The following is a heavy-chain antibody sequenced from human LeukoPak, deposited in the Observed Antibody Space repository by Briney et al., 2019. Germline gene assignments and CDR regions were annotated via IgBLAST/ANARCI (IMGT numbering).Heavy chain of an antibody. Sequence: GGSLRLSCAASGFTFSRYEMHWVRQAPGKGLEWVSYISSSGSTIYYADSVKGRFIISRDNAKNSLYLQMNSLRAEDTAVYYCARGFPPRRNYDGNGYYSYYFDYWGQGTLVTVSS. CDR2: ISSSGSTI. J-gene: IGHJ4*02. V-gene: IGHV3-48*03. D-gene: IGHD3-22*01. CDR3: ARGFPPRRNYDGNGYYSYYFDY. CDR1: GFTFSRYE.